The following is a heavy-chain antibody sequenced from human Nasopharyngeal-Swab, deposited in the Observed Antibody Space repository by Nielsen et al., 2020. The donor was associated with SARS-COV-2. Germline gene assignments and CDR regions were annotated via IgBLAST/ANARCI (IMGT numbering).Heavy chain of an antibody. CDR3: ARSTSSIAVAVNFDY. D-gene: IGHD6-19*01. Sequence: SGPTLLQPTQTLTLTCTFSGFSLSTSGMCVSWIRQPPGKALEWLALIDWDDDKYYSTSLKTRLTISKDTSKNQVVLTMTNMDPVDTATYYCARSTSSIAVAVNFDYWGQGTLVTVSS. V-gene: IGHV2-70*01. CDR2: IDWDDDK. J-gene: IGHJ4*02. CDR1: GFSLSTSGMC.